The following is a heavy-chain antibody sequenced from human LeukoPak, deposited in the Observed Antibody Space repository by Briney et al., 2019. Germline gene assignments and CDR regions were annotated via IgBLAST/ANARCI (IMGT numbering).Heavy chain of an antibody. CDR3: AFLIREPQH. D-gene: IGHD1-26*01. V-gene: IGHV3-7*01. J-gene: IGHJ1*01. CDR1: GFTFSRYY. CDR2: TASDGGDR. Sequence: GGSLRLSCVVSGFTFSRYYMGWVRQSPGKGLEWVAMTASDGGDRNYVDSVKGRLTIYRDNSKNTLYLQMNSLAAEDTAVYYCAFLIREPQHWGQGTLVTVSS.